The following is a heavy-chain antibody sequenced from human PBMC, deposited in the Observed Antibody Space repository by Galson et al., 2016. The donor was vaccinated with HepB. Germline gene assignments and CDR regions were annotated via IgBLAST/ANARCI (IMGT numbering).Heavy chain of an antibody. CDR2: ISKTGDA. D-gene: IGHD1-20*01. J-gene: IGHJ3*01. V-gene: IGHV4-61*02. CDR1: GDSVTSCCHY. CDR3: ARNNWQFLQFLDALDV. Sequence: TLSLTCTVSGDSVTSCCHYWSWVRQPAGKGLEWIGRISKTGDADYNSSLRGRVTISVDTSKNQFSLNLTSVTAADTAVYYCARNNWQFLQFLDALDVWGRGSMVTVSS.